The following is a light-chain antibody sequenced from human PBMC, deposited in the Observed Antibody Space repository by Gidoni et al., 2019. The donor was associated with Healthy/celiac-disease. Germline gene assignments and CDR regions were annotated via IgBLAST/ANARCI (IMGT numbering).Light chain of an antibody. J-gene: IGKJ1*01. V-gene: IGKV3-20*01. CDR3: QQYGSSSWT. Sequence: EIVLTQSPGTLSLSPGERATLSCRASQSVSSSYLAWYQQKPGQAPRLLIYGAASRATGIPDSFSGSGSWTDFPLTISRLEPDDFAVYYCQQYGSSSWTFGQGTKVEIK. CDR1: QSVSSSY. CDR2: GAA.